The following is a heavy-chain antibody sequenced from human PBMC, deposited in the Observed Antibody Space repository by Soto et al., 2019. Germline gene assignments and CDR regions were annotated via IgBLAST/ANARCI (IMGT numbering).Heavy chain of an antibody. Sequence: ASVKVSCKASGYTFTSYAMHWVRQAPGQRLEWMGWINAGNGNTKYSQKSQGRVTITRDTSASTAYMELSSLRSEDTAVYYCASARGNTYYYDSSGYQPLDYWGQGTLVTVSS. V-gene: IGHV1-3*01. D-gene: IGHD3-22*01. CDR1: GYTFTSYA. CDR3: ASARGNTYYYDSSGYQPLDY. CDR2: INAGNGNT. J-gene: IGHJ4*02.